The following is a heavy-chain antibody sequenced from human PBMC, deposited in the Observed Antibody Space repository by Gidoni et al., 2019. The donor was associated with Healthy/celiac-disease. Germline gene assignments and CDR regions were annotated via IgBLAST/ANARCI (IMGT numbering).Heavy chain of an antibody. V-gene: IGHV4-34*01. CDR1: GGSFSGYY. CDR3: ATATAIPYFDY. D-gene: IGHD2-2*02. CDR2: INHSGST. Sequence: QVQLQQWGAGLLKPSETLSLTCAVYGGSFSGYYWSWIRQPPGKGLDWIGEINHSGSTNYNPSLKSRVTISVDTSKNQFSLKLSSVTAADTAVYYCATATAIPYFDYWGQGTLVTVSS. J-gene: IGHJ4*02.